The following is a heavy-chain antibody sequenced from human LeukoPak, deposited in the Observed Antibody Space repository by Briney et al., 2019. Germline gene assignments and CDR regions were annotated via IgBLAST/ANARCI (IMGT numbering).Heavy chain of an antibody. Sequence: SETLSLTCTASGGSISSYYWSWIRQPPGKGLEWIGYIYYSGSTNYNPSLKSRVTISVDTSKNQFSLKLGSVTAADTAVYYCARSLGKLDYWGQGTLVTVSS. J-gene: IGHJ4*02. CDR2: IYYSGST. CDR3: ARSLGKLDY. CDR1: GGSISSYY. D-gene: IGHD7-27*01. V-gene: IGHV4-59*01.